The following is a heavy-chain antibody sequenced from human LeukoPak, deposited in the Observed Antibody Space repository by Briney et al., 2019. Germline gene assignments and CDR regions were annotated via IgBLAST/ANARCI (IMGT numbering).Heavy chain of an antibody. CDR1: GFTFSSYG. J-gene: IGHJ4*02. V-gene: IGHV3-30*02. CDR3: AKSGEGRYYDSSGYFDY. CDR2: IWYGGSNK. Sequence: GGSLRLSCAASGFTFSSYGMHWVRQAPGKGLEWVAVIWYGGSNKYYADSVKGRFTISRDNSKNTLYLQMNSLRAEDTAVYYCAKSGEGRYYDSSGYFDYWGQGTLVTVSS. D-gene: IGHD3-22*01.